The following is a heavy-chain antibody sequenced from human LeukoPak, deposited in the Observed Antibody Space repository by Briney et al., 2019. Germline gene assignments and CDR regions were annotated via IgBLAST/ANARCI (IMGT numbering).Heavy chain of an antibody. Sequence: ASVKVSCKASGYTFTSYGISWVRQAPGQGLEWMGWISAYNGNTNYAQKLQGRVTMTTDTSTSTAYVELRSLRSDDTAVYYCARDLRSTFNWFDPWGQGTLVTVSS. D-gene: IGHD5/OR15-5a*01. V-gene: IGHV1-18*01. CDR2: ISAYNGNT. J-gene: IGHJ5*02. CDR3: ARDLRSTFNWFDP. CDR1: GYTFTSYG.